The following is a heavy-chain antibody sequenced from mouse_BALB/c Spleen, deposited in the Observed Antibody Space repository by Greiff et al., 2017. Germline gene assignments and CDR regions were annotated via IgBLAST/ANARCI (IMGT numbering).Heavy chain of an antibody. CDR3: ARSWDEGFAY. Sequence: EVKLVESGGGLVQPGGSRKLSCAASGFTFSSFGMHWVRQAPEKGLEWVAYISSGSSTIYYADTVKGRFTISRDNPKNTLFLQMTSLRSEDTAMYYCARSWDEGFAYWGQGTLVTVSA. CDR2: ISSGSSTI. J-gene: IGHJ3*01. D-gene: IGHD4-1*01. V-gene: IGHV5-17*02. CDR1: GFTFSSFG.